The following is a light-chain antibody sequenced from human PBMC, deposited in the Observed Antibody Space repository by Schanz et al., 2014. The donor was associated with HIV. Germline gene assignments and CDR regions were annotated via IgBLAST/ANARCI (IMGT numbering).Light chain of an antibody. J-gene: IGLJ1*01. Sequence: QSALTQPASVSGSPGQSITISCTGTTNDVGGHNYVSWFQQHPGRAPKLMIFEVSDRPSGIPNRFSGSKSGNTASLTISGLQAEDEADYYCSSYTSSNTYVFGTGTKVTVL. CDR2: EVS. CDR3: SSYTSSNTYV. V-gene: IGLV2-14*03. CDR1: TNDVGGHNY.